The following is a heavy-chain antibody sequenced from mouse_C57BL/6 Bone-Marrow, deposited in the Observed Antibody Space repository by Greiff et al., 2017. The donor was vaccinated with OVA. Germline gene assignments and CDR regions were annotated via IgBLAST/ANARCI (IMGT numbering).Heavy chain of an antibody. CDR2: ISYDGSN. CDR1: GYSITSGYY. D-gene: IGHD2-3*01. J-gene: IGHJ2*01. V-gene: IGHV3-6*01. Sequence: EVKLVESGPGLVKPSQSLSLTCSVTGYSITSGYYWNWLRQFPGNKLEWMGYISYDGSNNYNPSLKNRISLTRDTSKKQFFLKLNTVTTEDTATYYGARGGYDGYSYFDYWGQGTTLTVSS. CDR3: ARGGYDGYSYFDY.